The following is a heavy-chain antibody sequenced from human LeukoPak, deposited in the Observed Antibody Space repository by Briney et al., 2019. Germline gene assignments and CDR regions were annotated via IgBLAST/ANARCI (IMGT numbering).Heavy chain of an antibody. CDR3: ARQSITMIVVVAYFDL. D-gene: IGHD3-22*01. CDR2: IYYSGST. V-gene: IGHV4-39*01. CDR1: GGSISSSSYY. Sequence: PSETLSLTCTVSGGSISSSSYYWGWIRQPPGNGLEWIGSIYYSGSTYYNPSLKSRVTISVDTSKNQFSLKLSSVTAADTAVYYCARQSITMIVVVAYFDLWGRGTLVTVSS. J-gene: IGHJ2*01.